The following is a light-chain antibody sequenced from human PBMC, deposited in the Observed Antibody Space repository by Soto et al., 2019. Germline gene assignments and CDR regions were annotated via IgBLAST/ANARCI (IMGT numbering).Light chain of an antibody. Sequence: EIVLTQSPATLSLSPGERATLSCRASQSVSSYLAWYQQKPGLAPRLLIYDASNRATGIPARFSGSGSGTDFTLTISSLEPEDFAVYYCQQRSNWPSFGPGTKVDIK. CDR2: DAS. V-gene: IGKV3-11*01. CDR3: QQRSNWPS. J-gene: IGKJ3*01. CDR1: QSVSSY.